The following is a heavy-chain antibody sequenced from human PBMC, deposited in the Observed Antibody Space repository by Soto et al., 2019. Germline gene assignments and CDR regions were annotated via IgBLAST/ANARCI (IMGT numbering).Heavy chain of an antibody. Sequence: EVQLVESGGGLVKPGGALSQSCAASGFTFSSYDMTWVRQAPGQGLEWVSSISTTATYIYYAGSVRGRFTISRDNAKNSLFLQMNSLRAEDTAIYYCARLPIGSIAAAGADSWGQGTLVTVSS. CDR3: ARLPIGSIAAAGADS. V-gene: IGHV3-21*01. CDR2: ISTTATYI. CDR1: GFTFSSYD. J-gene: IGHJ4*02. D-gene: IGHD6-13*01.